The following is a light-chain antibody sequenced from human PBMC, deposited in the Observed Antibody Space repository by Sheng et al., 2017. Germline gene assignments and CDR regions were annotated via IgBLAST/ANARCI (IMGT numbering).Light chain of an antibody. CDR1: QSVSRY. J-gene: IGKJ1*01. V-gene: IGKV3D-15*01. Sequence: EIVLTQSPGTLSLSPGERATLSCRASQSVSRYLAWYQQKPGQAPRLLMYGASSRAPGIPARFSASGSGTDFTLTIGSLQPDDFATYYCQQYNSYPGTFGQGTKVEIK. CDR3: QQYNSYPGT. CDR2: GAS.